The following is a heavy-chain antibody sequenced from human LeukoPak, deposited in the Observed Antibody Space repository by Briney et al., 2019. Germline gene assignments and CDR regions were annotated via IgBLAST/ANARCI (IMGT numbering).Heavy chain of an antibody. CDR3: ANPITSGWHQKPLDY. J-gene: IGHJ4*02. D-gene: IGHD6-19*01. CDR1: GFTFSDYY. Sequence: PGGSLRLSCAASGFTFSDYYMSWIRQAPGKGLEWVSYISSSGSTIYYADSVKGRFTISRDNAKNSLYLQMNSLRAEDTAVYYCANPITSGWHQKPLDYWGQGTLVTVSS. CDR2: ISSSGSTI. V-gene: IGHV3-11*04.